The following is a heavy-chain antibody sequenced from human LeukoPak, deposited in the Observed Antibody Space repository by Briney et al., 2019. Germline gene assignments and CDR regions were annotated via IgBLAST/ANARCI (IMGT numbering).Heavy chain of an antibody. CDR1: GGSFSGYY. J-gene: IGHJ3*02. Sequence: SETLSLTCAVYGGSFSGYYWSWIRHPPGKGLEWIGEINHSGSTNYNASLKSRVTISVDPSKNQFSLKLSSVTAADTAVYYCAREEDCSGGICYLGNAFDIWGQGTMVTVSS. CDR2: INHSGST. D-gene: IGHD2-15*01. CDR3: AREEDCSGGICYLGNAFDI. V-gene: IGHV4-34*01.